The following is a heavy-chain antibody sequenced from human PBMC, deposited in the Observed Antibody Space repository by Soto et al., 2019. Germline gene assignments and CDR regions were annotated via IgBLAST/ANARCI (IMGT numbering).Heavy chain of an antibody. CDR1: GGSISSYY. Sequence: SETLSLTCTVSGGSISSYYWSWIRQPPGKGLEWIGYIYYSGGTNYNPSLKSRVTISVDTSKNQFSLRLSSVTAADTAVYYCARRYGGTFDYWGQGTLVTVSS. CDR3: ARRYGGTFDY. V-gene: IGHV4-59*08. J-gene: IGHJ4*02. D-gene: IGHD2-15*01. CDR2: IYYSGGT.